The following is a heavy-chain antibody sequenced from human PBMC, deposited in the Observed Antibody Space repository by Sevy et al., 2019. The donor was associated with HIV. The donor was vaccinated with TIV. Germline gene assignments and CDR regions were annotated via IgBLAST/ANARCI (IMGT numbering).Heavy chain of an antibody. Sequence: GGSLRLSCVASGFTFKSFSMHWVRQAPGKGLEWVAAMWYDGRTERYADSVQGRFTISRDNSKKTLFLQMNSLRDEDTAIYYCAREAARVIVPTAGFDSWGQGTLVTVSS. CDR3: AREAARVIVPTAGFDS. CDR2: MWYDGRTE. D-gene: IGHD6-6*01. J-gene: IGHJ5*01. CDR1: GFTFKSFS. V-gene: IGHV3-33*01.